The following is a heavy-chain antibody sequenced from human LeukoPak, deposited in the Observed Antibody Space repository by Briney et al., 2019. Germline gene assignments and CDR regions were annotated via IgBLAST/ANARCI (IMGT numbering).Heavy chain of an antibody. CDR3: ARDPDYYDSSGYGPDAFDY. Sequence: SVKVSCKASGGTFSSYAISWVRQAPGQGLEWMRGIIPIFGTANYAQKFQGRVTITADKSTSTAYMELSSLRSEDTAVYYCARDPDYYDSSGYGPDAFDYWGQGTLVTVSS. D-gene: IGHD3-22*01. J-gene: IGHJ4*02. V-gene: IGHV1-69*06. CDR1: GGTFSSYA. CDR2: IIPIFGTA.